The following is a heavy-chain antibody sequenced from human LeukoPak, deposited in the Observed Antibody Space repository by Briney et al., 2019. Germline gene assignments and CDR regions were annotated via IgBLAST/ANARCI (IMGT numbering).Heavy chain of an antibody. V-gene: IGHV1-18*04. CDR2: ISAYNGNT. Sequence: ASVKVSCKASGYTFTGYYMHWVRQAPGQGLEWMGWISAYNGNTNYAQKLQGRVTMTTDTSTSTAYMELRSLRSDDTAVYYSARDEGYSSLVVWGQGTLVTVSS. D-gene: IGHD6-13*01. CDR3: ARDEGYSSLVV. J-gene: IGHJ4*02. CDR1: GYTFTGYY.